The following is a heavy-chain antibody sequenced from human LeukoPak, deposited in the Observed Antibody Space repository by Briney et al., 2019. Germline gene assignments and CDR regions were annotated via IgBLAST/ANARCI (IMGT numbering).Heavy chain of an antibody. CDR1: ELTSSTSW. J-gene: IGHJ4*02. V-gene: IGHV3-7*01. D-gene: IGHD1-7*01. Sequence: PGGSLRLSCAASELTSSTSWMSWVRQAPGKGLEWVAQTKQDGSEKYYVDSVKGRFTTSRDKNSLFLQMNSVRAEDTAMYYCVGWGISGITNHWGQGTLVTVSS. CDR3: VGWGISGITNH. CDR2: TKQDGSEK.